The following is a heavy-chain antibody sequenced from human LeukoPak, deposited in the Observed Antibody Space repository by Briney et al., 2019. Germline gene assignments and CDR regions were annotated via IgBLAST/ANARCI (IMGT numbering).Heavy chain of an antibody. D-gene: IGHD2-21*01. CDR1: GFTFSSYG. V-gene: IGHV3-21*01. CDR3: ARDLVGDYYMDV. Sequence: GGSLRLSCAASGFTFSSYGMHWVRQAPGKGLEWVSSISSSSSSYIYYADSVKGRFTISRDNAKNSLYLQMNSLRAEDTAVYYCARDLVGDYYMDVWGKGTTVTVSS. CDR2: ISSSSSSYI. J-gene: IGHJ6*03.